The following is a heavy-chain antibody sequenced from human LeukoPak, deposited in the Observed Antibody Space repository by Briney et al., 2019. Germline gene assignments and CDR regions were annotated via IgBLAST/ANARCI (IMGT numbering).Heavy chain of an antibody. D-gene: IGHD4-17*01. CDR3: AREDGDSEGNNWFDP. CDR2: IYYSGST. J-gene: IGHJ5*02. CDR1: GGSISSGDYY. Sequence: SQTLSLTCTVSGGSISSGDYYWSWIRQPPGKGLEWIGYIYYSGSTYYNPSLKSRVTISVDTSKNQFSLKLSSVTAADTAVYYCAREDGDSEGNNWFDPWGQGTLVTVSS. V-gene: IGHV4-30-4*01.